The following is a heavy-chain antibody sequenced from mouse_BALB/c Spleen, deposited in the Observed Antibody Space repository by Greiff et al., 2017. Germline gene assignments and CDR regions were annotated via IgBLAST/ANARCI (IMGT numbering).Heavy chain of an antibody. D-gene: IGHD2-4*01. CDR3: ARWGYDYDEGGYYAMDY. V-gene: IGHV5-4*02. CDR2: ISDGGSYT. J-gene: IGHJ4*01. Sequence: EVKLVESGGGLVKPGGSLKLSCAASGFTFSDYYMYWVRQTPEKRLEWVATISDGGSYTYYPDSVKGRFTISRDNAKNNLYLQMSSLKSEDTAMYYCARWGYDYDEGGYYAMDYWGQGTSVTVSS. CDR1: GFTFSDYY.